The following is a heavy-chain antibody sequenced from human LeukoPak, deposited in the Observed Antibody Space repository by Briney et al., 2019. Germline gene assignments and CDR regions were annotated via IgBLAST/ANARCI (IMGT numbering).Heavy chain of an antibody. CDR3: ARDPLSFLDYYYGMDV. J-gene: IGHJ6*02. V-gene: IGHV3-33*01. CDR2: IWYDGSNK. CDR1: GFTFSSYG. Sequence: GGSLRLSCAASGFTFSSYGMHWVRQAPGKGLEWVAVIWYDGSNKYYADSVKGRFTISRDNSKNTLYLQMNSLRAEDTAVCYCARDPLSFLDYYYGMDVWGQGTTVTVSS. D-gene: IGHD2-15*01.